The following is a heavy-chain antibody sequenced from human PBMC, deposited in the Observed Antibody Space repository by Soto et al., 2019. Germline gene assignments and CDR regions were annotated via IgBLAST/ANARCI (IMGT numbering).Heavy chain of an antibody. CDR2: IIPILGIA. Sequence: SVKISSTASGGTFCIYAISWVRQAPGQGLEWMGRIIPILGIANYAQKFQGRVTITADKSTNTAYLQMNSLKTEDTAVYYCTRHLVDYWGQGTLVTVSS. CDR3: TRHLVDY. CDR1: GGTFCIYA. V-gene: IGHV1-69*04. J-gene: IGHJ4*02.